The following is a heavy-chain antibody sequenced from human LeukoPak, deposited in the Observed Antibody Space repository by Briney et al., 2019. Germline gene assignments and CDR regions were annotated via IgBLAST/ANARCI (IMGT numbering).Heavy chain of an antibody. J-gene: IGHJ3*02. Sequence: PGGSLRLSCAASGFTFSSYAMHWARQAPGKGLEWVAVISYDGSNKYYAGSVKGRFTISRDNSKNTLYLQMNSLRAEDTAVYYCARDWRYCSSTSCPTDAFDIWGQGTMVTVSS. D-gene: IGHD2-2*01. CDR3: ARDWRYCSSTSCPTDAFDI. V-gene: IGHV3-30*01. CDR1: GFTFSSYA. CDR2: ISYDGSNK.